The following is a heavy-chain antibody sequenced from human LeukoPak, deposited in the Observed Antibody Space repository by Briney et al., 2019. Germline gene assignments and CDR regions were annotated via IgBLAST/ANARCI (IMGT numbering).Heavy chain of an antibody. CDR3: ARDEGTPFDY. CDR2: INHSGST. V-gene: IGHV4-34*01. J-gene: IGHJ4*02. Sequence: PSETLSLTCAVYGGSFSGYYRSWIRQPPGKGLEWIGEINHSGSTNYNPSLKSRVTISVDTSKNQFSLKLSSVTAADTAVYYCARDEGTPFDYWGQGTLVTVSS. D-gene: IGHD3-10*01. CDR1: GGSFSGYY.